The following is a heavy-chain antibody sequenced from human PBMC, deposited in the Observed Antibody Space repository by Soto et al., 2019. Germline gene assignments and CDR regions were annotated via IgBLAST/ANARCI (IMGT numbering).Heavy chain of an antibody. CDR1: GLTISSYV. D-gene: IGHD5-12*01. V-gene: IGHV3-33*01. J-gene: IGHJ4*02. Sequence: GGSMRHSSAASGLTISSYVMHLIRQAPGKGLEWVAVIWYDGSNKYYADSVKGRFTISRDNSKNTLYLQMNSLRAEDTAVYYWASPGCGYDTYQFNKWDQESLVSV. CDR3: ASPGCGYDTYQFNK. CDR2: IWYDGSNK.